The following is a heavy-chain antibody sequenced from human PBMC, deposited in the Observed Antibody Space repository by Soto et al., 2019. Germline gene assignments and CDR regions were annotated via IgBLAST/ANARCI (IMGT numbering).Heavy chain of an antibody. Sequence: GGSLRLSCVASGFTVDDYAMHWVRQTPGKGLEWVSGISANGDNVDYADSIKGRFNISRDNAKNSLFLQMNSMRPEDTALYYCAKDMKWGGMTTIHYFDSWGQGTQVTVSS. CDR3: AKDMKWGGMTTIHYFDS. V-gene: IGHV3-9*01. D-gene: IGHD4-17*01. CDR2: ISANGDNV. CDR1: GFTVDDYA. J-gene: IGHJ4*02.